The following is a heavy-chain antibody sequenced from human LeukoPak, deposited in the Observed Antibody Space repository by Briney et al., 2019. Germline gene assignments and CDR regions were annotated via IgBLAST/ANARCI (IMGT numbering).Heavy chain of an antibody. J-gene: IGHJ5*02. D-gene: IGHD3-10*01. Sequence: ASVKVSCKASGYTFTSYGISWVRQAPGQGLEWMGWISAYNGNTNYAQKLQGRVTMTTDTSTSTAYMELRSLRSDDTAVYYCARDRLTMVRAYVLYNWFDPWGQGTLVTVSS. CDR1: GYTFTSYG. V-gene: IGHV1-18*01. CDR3: ARDRLTMVRAYVLYNWFDP. CDR2: ISAYNGNT.